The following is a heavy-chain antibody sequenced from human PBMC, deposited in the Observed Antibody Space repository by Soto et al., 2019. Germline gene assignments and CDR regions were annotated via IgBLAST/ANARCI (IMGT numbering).Heavy chain of an antibody. CDR3: VKEFSFSYSVSVLHD. Sequence: GGSLRLSCAAYGVPFRYYSMTWVRHAQGKGLEWVSSIYGSGDKTFYARSVEGRFTISRDNIKNTLDLHMNGLRADDTAVYYCVKEFSFSYSVSVLHDWGQGPLVTVSS. D-gene: IGHD3-10*02. CDR2: IYGSGDKT. CDR1: GVPFRYYS. J-gene: IGHJ4*02. V-gene: IGHV3-23*01.